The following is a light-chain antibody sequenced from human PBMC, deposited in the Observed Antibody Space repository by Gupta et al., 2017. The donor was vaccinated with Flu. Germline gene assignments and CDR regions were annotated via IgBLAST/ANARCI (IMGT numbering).Light chain of an antibody. CDR3: QQDESFPYS. Sequence: PYTLSASVGDRVTITCRASQSISSWLAWYQQKPGEAPKLLIYKASSLESGVPSRFSGSGSGTEFTLTINSLQPDDFATYYCQQDESFPYSFGQGTKLEIK. CDR2: KAS. CDR1: QSISSW. J-gene: IGKJ2*01. V-gene: IGKV1-5*03.